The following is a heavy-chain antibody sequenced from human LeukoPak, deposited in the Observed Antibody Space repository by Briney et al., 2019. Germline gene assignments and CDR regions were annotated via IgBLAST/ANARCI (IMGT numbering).Heavy chain of an antibody. CDR3: ARATNGRFDI. V-gene: IGHV3-21*01. Sequence: GVSLRLSCAASGFTFSSYSMNWVRQAPGKGLEWVSFISSSTSYISYADSVKGRFTISRDNAKSSLWLQMNSLRAEDTAVYYCARATNGRFDIWGQGTMVTVSS. D-gene: IGHD2-8*01. J-gene: IGHJ3*02. CDR1: GFTFSSYS. CDR2: ISSSTSYI.